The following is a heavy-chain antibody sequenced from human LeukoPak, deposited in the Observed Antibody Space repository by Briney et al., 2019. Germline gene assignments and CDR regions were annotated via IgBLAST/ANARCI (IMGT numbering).Heavy chain of an antibody. V-gene: IGHV3-23*01. Sequence: PGGSLRLSCAASGFTFSSYAMSWVRQAPGKGLEWVSAICGSDGSTYYTDSVKGRFTISRDNSKNTLFLQINSLRDEDTAVYYCAKGVPGWPYNFDYWGQGTLVTVSS. J-gene: IGHJ4*02. D-gene: IGHD6-19*01. CDR3: AKGVPGWPYNFDY. CDR1: GFTFSSYA. CDR2: ICGSDGST.